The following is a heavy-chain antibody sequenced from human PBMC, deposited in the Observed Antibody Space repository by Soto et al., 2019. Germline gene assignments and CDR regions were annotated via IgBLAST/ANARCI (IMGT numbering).Heavy chain of an antibody. CDR1: GFTFSSYS. CDR3: AREGEEMVRGVNGGVSSDY. J-gene: IGHJ4*02. D-gene: IGHD3-10*01. CDR2: ISSSSSYI. Sequence: EVQLVESGGGLVKPGGSLRLSCAASGFTFSSYSMNWVRQAPGKGLEWVSSISSSSSYIYYADSVKGRFTISRDNAKNSLYLQMNSLRAEDTAVYYCAREGEEMVRGVNGGVSSDYWGQGTLVTVSS. V-gene: IGHV3-21*01.